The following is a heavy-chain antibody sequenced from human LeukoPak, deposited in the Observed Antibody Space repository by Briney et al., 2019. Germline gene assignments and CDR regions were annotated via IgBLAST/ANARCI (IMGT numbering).Heavy chain of an antibody. D-gene: IGHD2/OR15-2a*01. CDR3: AKDSQKTISRNNWFDP. CDR1: GFTFSSYG. V-gene: IGHV3-30*18. J-gene: IGHJ5*02. CDR2: ISYDGSNK. Sequence: SGRSLRLSCAASGFTFSSYGMYWVRQAPGKGLEWVAIISYDGSNKYYGDSAKGRFTISRDNSKNTLYLQMNSLRAEDTAVYYCAKDSQKTISRNNWFDPWGQGTLVTVSS.